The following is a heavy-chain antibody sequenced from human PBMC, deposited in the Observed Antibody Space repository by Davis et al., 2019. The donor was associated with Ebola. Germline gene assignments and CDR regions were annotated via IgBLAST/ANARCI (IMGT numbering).Heavy chain of an antibody. CDR2: IYHSGST. CDR1: GSSISSGGYS. Sequence: SETLSLTCAVSGSSISSGGYSWSWIRQPPAQGLEWIGYIYHSGSTNSNPSLKSRVTISADTSKNQFSLRLSSVTAADTAVYYCARDRVGFGELWYWGQGTLVTVSS. D-gene: IGHD3-10*01. V-gene: IGHV4-30-2*01. CDR3: ARDRVGFGELWY. J-gene: IGHJ4*02.